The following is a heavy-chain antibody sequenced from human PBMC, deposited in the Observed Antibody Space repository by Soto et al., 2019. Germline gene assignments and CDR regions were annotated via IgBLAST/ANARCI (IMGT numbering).Heavy chain of an antibody. CDR3: ARVYGRGDYFDF. Sequence: QVQLQESGPGLVKPSQTLSLTCTVSGTTISSGDHYWSWIRQAPGKGLEWIGYMYYTGKTYYNTSLXSXXTLSVDTSKNQFSLKLTSVTAADTAMYFCARVYGRGDYFDFWGRGTLVSVSS. CDR1: GTTISSGDHY. CDR2: MYYTGKT. D-gene: IGHD1-26*01. J-gene: IGHJ4*02. V-gene: IGHV4-30-4*01.